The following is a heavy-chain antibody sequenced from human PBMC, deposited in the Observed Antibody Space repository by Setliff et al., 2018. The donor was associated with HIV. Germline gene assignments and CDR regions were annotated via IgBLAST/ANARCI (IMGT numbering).Heavy chain of an antibody. D-gene: IGHD6-19*01. J-gene: IGHJ4*02. CDR3: MDFAIAGAWDY. CDR2: IKSKIDGGTA. Sequence: GGSLRLSCAASGFTFSYSWMNWVRQAPGKGLEWVGRIKSKIDGGTADYAAPVKGRFTISGDDSKNTLYLQMNSLKTEDTAVYYCMDFAIAGAWDYWGQGTLVTVSS. V-gene: IGHV3-15*07. CDR1: GFTFSYSW.